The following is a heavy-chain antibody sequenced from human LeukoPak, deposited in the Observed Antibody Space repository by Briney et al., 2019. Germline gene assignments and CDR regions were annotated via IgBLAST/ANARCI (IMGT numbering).Heavy chain of an antibody. J-gene: IGHJ5*02. CDR2: ISSSSSTI. V-gene: IGHV3-48*04. CDR1: GFTFSSYS. Sequence: GGSLRLSCAASGFTFSSYSMNWVRQAPGKGLEWVSSISSSSSTIYYADSVKGRFTISRDNAKNSLYLQMNSLRAEDTAVYYCAREGGVSFDWFDPWGQGTLVTASS. D-gene: IGHD1-26*01. CDR3: AREGGVSFDWFDP.